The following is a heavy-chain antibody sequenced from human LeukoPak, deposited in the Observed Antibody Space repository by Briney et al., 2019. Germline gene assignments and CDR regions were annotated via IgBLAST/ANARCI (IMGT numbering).Heavy chain of an antibody. CDR3: ARSKDAAMVTVDY. Sequence: SETLSLTCTVSGGSISSYYWSWIRQPPGKGLEWIGYIYYSGGTNYNPSLKSRVTISVDTSKNQFSLNLSSVTAADTAVYYCARSKDAAMVTVDYWGQGTLVTVSS. CDR1: GGSISSYY. CDR2: IYYSGGT. D-gene: IGHD5-18*01. V-gene: IGHV4-59*08. J-gene: IGHJ4*02.